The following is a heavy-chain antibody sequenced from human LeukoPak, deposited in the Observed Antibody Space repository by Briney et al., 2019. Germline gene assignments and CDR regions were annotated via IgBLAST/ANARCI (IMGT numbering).Heavy chain of an antibody. Sequence: GRSLRLSCAASGFTFDDYTMHWVRQAPGKGLEWVSLIRWDGGRTYYADSVKGRFTISRDNSKNSLYLQMNSLRTEDTALYYCAKGTGRSTLNWFDPWGQGTLVTVSS. D-gene: IGHD1-14*01. CDR3: AKGTGRSTLNWFDP. V-gene: IGHV3-43*01. CDR2: IRWDGGRT. CDR1: GFTFDDYT. J-gene: IGHJ5*02.